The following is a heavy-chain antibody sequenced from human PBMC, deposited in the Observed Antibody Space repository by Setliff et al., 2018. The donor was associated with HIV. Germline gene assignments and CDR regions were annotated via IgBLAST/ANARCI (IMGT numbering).Heavy chain of an antibody. CDR3: ARLDWFSKNFDF. CDR1: GGSFSGYY. V-gene: IGHV4-34*01. CDR2: INDNGST. D-gene: IGHD3-3*01. J-gene: IGHJ4*02. Sequence: SETLSLTCAVYGGSFSGYYWSWIRQPPGKGLEWIGEINDNGSTNDNPSLKSRVSISVDTSKNQFSLKLSSVTAADTSVYYCARLDWFSKNFDFWGQGTLVTVSS.